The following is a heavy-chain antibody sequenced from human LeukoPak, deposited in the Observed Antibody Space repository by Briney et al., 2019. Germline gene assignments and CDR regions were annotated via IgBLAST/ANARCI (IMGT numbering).Heavy chain of an antibody. CDR3: ASGGKYCTGGACYGD. D-gene: IGHD2-8*02. Sequence: GGSLRLSCAASGFIFSDDYISGGRQTPGKGLEWVSVIYSGGATFYADSVTGRFTISSATSKNTVHLQMNSLRAEHTAVYYCASGGKYCTGGACYGDWGQGTLVTVSS. CDR2: IYSGGAT. CDR1: GFIFSDDY. J-gene: IGHJ4*02. V-gene: IGHV3-53*01.